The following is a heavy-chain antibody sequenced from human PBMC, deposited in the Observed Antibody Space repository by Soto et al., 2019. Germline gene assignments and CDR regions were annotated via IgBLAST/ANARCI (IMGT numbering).Heavy chain of an antibody. V-gene: IGHV3-66*01. CDR1: GFTVSSNY. CDR3: ARDVAVAVAGKDYYYYMDD. CDR2: IYSGGST. Sequence: EVQLVESGGGLVQPGGSLRLSCAASGFTVSSNYMSWVRQAPGKGLEWVSVIYSGGSTYSADPVKGRFTISIDNSKNPLYLQMNSLRAEDTAVYYCARDVAVAVAGKDYYYYMDDWGKGTTVTVAS. D-gene: IGHD6-19*01. J-gene: IGHJ6*03.